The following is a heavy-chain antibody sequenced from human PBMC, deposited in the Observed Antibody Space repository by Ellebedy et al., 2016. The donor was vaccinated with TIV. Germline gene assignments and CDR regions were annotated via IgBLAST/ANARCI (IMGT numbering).Heavy chain of an antibody. D-gene: IGHD1/OR15-1a*01. J-gene: IGHJ4*02. V-gene: IGHV3-30*18. CDR3: AKDARDKAQISWEHDS. Sequence: PGGSLRLSCAASGFTFGTYGMQRVPQAPGKGLEWVAVVSYARNNKYYADSVRGRFTVSRDNSENTLYLHMNSLRTEETAVYYCAKDARDKAQISWEHDSWGQGTLVTVSS. CDR1: GFTFGTYG. CDR2: VSYARNNK.